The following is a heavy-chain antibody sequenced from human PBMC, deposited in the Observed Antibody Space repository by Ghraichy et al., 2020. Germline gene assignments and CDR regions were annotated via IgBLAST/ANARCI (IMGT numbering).Heavy chain of an antibody. D-gene: IGHD5-18*01. CDR1: GFSFSSYA. CDR2: ITGSGGST. V-gene: IGHV3-23*01. J-gene: IGHJ4*02. Sequence: GGSLRLSCAASGFSFSSYAMSWVRQAPGKGLEWVSGITGSGGSTYYADSVKGRFTISRDNSKNMAYLQMNSLRAEDTAVYYCARATGYSYGNTALDYWGQGTRVTVSA. CDR3: ARATGYSYGNTALDY.